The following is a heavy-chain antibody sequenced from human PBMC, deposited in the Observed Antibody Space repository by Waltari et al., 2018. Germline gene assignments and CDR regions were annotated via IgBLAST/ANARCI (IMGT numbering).Heavy chain of an antibody. CDR3: ARGGLEQLADY. J-gene: IGHJ4*02. CDR2: INAGNGNT. CDR1: GYTFTSYA. V-gene: IGHV1-3*01. D-gene: IGHD6-13*01. Sequence: QVQLVQSGAEVKKPGASVKVSCKASGYTFTSYAMHWVRQAPGQRLEWMGWINAGNGNTKYSQKFQGRVTITADKSTSTAYMELSSLRSEDTAVYYCARGGLEQLADYWGQGTLVTVSS.